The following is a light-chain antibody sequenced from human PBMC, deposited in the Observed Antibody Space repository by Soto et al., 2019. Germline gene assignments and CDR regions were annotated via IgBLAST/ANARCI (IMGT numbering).Light chain of an antibody. CDR2: FDS. Sequence: ALTQPPSVSVAPGKTAIITCGGNDIETKSVHWYQQKAGQAPVLVMSFDSDRPSGIPERFSGSNSGNTASLTITRAEAGDEADYYCQVWDRPTDLVFGGGTKLTVL. J-gene: IGLJ2*01. V-gene: IGLV3-21*01. CDR1: DIETKS. CDR3: QVWDRPTDLV.